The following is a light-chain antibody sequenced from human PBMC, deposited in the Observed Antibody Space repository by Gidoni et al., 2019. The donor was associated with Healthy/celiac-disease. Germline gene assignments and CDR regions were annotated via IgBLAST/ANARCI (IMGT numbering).Light chain of an antibody. J-gene: IGKJ1*01. Sequence: EIVLTQSPATLSLSPGERATLSCRASQSVSSYLAWYQQKPGQAPRLLIYDASNRATGIPARFSGSGSGTDFTLTISSLEPEDFAVYYCQQRSSTWTFXXXTKVEIK. CDR1: QSVSSY. CDR3: QQRSSTWT. V-gene: IGKV3-11*01. CDR2: DAS.